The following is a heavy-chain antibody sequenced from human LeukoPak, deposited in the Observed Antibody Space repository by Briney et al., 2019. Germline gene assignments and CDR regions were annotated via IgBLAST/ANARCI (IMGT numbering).Heavy chain of an antibody. CDR2: IDSNSGGK. D-gene: IGHD3-22*01. CDR1: GYTFTDYY. J-gene: IGHJ4*02. Sequence: GASVKVSCQASGYTFTDYYIHWVRQAPGQGLEWMGWIDSNSGGKNFAQKFQGRVTVTRDTSISTAYMELSRLRSDDTAVYYCARDARADYDSSGAIDYWGQGTLVTVSS. CDR3: ARDARADYDSSGAIDY. V-gene: IGHV1-2*02.